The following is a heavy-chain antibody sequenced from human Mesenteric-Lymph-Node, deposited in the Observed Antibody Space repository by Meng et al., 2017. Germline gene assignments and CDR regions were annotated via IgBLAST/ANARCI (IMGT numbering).Heavy chain of an antibody. Sequence: SLKISCAASGFTFDDYAMHWVRQAPGKGLEWVSGISWNSGSIGYADSVKGRFTISRDNAKNSLYLQMNSLRAEDTALYYCAKDIRGYCSSTSCYASAFDIWGQGTMVTVSS. CDR1: GFTFDDYA. CDR2: ISWNSGSI. CDR3: AKDIRGYCSSTSCYASAFDI. J-gene: IGHJ3*02. V-gene: IGHV3-9*01. D-gene: IGHD2-2*01.